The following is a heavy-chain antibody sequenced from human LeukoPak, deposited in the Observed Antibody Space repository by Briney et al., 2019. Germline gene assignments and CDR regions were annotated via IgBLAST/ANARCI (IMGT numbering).Heavy chain of an antibody. CDR2: ISTYNGNT. CDR1: GYTFTSYG. Sequence: ASVTVSCKASGYTFTSYGISWVRQAPGQGLEWMGWISTYNGNTNYAQKLQGRVTMTTDTSTSTAHMELRSLRSDDTAVYYCARMVLVPDYWGQGTLVTVSS. D-gene: IGHD2-8*01. V-gene: IGHV1-18*01. J-gene: IGHJ4*02. CDR3: ARMVLVPDY.